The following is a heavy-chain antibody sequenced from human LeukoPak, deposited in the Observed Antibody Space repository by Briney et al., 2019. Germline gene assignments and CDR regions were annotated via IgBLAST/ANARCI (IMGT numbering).Heavy chain of an antibody. CDR3: ARAPDYGDYVGAIDI. V-gene: IGHV3-33*01. Sequence: GGSLRLSCAASGFTFSTYDMHWVRQAPGKGLEWVAIIWYDRSNKNYADSVKGRFTISRDNSKNTLYLQMNSLRAEDTAVYYCARAPDYGDYVGAIDIWGQGTMVTVSS. CDR1: GFTFSTYD. CDR2: IWYDRSNK. D-gene: IGHD4-17*01. J-gene: IGHJ3*02.